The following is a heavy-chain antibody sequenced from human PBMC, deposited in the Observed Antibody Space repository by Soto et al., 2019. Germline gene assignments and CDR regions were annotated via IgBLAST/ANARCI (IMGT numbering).Heavy chain of an antibody. CDR2: ISYDGSNK. Sequence: QVQLVESGGGVVQPGRSLRLSCAASGFTFSSYGMHWVRQAPGKGLEWVAVISYDGSNKYYADSVKGRFTISRENSKNTLYLQMNSLRAEDTAVYYCAKDRTYYGSGAAFDYWGQGTLVTVSS. D-gene: IGHD3-3*01. J-gene: IGHJ4*02. CDR3: AKDRTYYGSGAAFDY. V-gene: IGHV3-30*18. CDR1: GFTFSSYG.